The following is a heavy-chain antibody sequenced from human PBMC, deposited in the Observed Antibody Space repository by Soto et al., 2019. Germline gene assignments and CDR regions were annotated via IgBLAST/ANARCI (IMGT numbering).Heavy chain of an antibody. CDR3: ARVGSTSAAGVLDY. J-gene: IGHJ4*02. CDR1: GFTFSSYW. V-gene: IGHV3-74*01. Sequence: PGGSLRLSCAASGFTFSSYWMHWVRQVPGKGLVWVSRINSDGSSISYADSVKGRFTISRDNAKNSLYLQMNSLRAEDTAVYYCARVGSTSAAGVLDYWGQGTLVTISS. D-gene: IGHD6-13*01. CDR2: INSDGSSI.